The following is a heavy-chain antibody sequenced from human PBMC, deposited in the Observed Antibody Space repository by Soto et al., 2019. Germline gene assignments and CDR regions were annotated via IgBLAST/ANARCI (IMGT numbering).Heavy chain of an antibody. D-gene: IGHD2-21*02. J-gene: IGHJ6*03. CDR1: GFTLGTFT. CDR3: ARVMRGDCSSYDYSSMVV. CDR2: IGTTRTFI. V-gene: IGHV3-21*01. Sequence: PGGSLRLSCAASGFTLGTFTMNWVRQAPGKGLEWVSSIGTTRTFIFYADSVRGRFTTSRDNAKNSVFLQMNSLRAEDTGIYYCARVMRGDCSSYDYSSMVVWGQGTTVTSP.